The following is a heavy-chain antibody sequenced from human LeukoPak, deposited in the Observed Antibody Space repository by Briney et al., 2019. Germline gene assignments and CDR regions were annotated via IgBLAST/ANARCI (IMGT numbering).Heavy chain of an antibody. CDR2: IKQDGSVK. Sequence: GGSLRLSCAASGFTFSSYWMSWVRQAPGKGLEWVANIKQDGSVKYYVDSVKGRFTISRDNAKNSLYLQMNSLRAEDTAVYYCARARKMATALFDYWGQGTLVTVSS. CDR1: GFTFSSYW. CDR3: ARARKMATALFDY. J-gene: IGHJ4*02. D-gene: IGHD5-24*01. V-gene: IGHV3-7*01.